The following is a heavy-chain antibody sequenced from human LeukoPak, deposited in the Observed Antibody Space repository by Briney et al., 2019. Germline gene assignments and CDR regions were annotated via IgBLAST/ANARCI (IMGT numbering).Heavy chain of an antibody. CDR3: ARDFYESSGYSFDY. CDR1: GFIFSSFA. D-gene: IGHD3-22*01. Sequence: GGSLRLSCTASGFIFSSFAMNWVRQAPGKGLEWVSGISASGGNTNYADSVKGRFTISRDNSQNTLYLQMDSLRAEDTAIYYCARDFYESSGYSFDYWGQGTLVAVSS. V-gene: IGHV3-23*01. CDR2: ISASGGNT. J-gene: IGHJ4*02.